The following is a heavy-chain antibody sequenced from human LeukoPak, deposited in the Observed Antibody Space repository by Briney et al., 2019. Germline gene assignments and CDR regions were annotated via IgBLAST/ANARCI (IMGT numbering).Heavy chain of an antibody. V-gene: IGHV4-39*01. CDR2: IYYSGST. CDR1: GGSISSSSYY. J-gene: IGHJ3*02. D-gene: IGHD3-10*01. Sequence: SETLSLTCTVSGGSISSSSYYWGWIRQPPGKGLEWIGSIYYSGSTYYNPSLKSRVTISVDTSKNQFSLKLSSVTAADTAVYYCARHTPNYYGSGRAFDIWGQGTMVTVSS. CDR3: ARHTPNYYGSGRAFDI.